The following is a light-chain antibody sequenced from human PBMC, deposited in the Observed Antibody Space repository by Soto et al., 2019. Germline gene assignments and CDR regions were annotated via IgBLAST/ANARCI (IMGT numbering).Light chain of an antibody. Sequence: QSVLTQPPSASGTPGQRVTISCSGSSSNIGSNTVNWYQQLPGTAPKLLTYSNNQRPSGVPDRFSGSKSGTSASLAISGLQSEDEADYYCAAWDDSLTGYVFGTGTKVTVL. V-gene: IGLV1-44*01. CDR2: SNN. J-gene: IGLJ1*01. CDR1: SSNIGSNT. CDR3: AAWDDSLTGYV.